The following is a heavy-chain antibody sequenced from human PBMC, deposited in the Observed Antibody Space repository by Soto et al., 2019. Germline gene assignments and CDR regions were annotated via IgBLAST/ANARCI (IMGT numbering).Heavy chain of an antibody. J-gene: IGHJ5*02. D-gene: IGHD6-19*01. V-gene: IGHV6-1*01. CDR1: GDSVSSNSAA. CDR2: TYYRSKWYN. CDR3: ARVEQWLPDYNWFDP. Sequence: QSQTLSLPCAISGDSVSSNSAAWNWIRQSPSRGLEWLGRTYYRSKWYNDYAVSVKSRITINPDTSKNQFSLQLNSVTPEDTAVYYCARVEQWLPDYNWFDPWGQGTLVTVSS.